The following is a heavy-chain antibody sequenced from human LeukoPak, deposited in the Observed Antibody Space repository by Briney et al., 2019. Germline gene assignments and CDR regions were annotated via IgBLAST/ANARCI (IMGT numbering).Heavy chain of an antibody. D-gene: IGHD3-22*01. J-gene: IGHJ4*02. CDR2: INHSGST. CDR3: ASLTYYYDSSGYPTIDY. Sequence: SETLSLTCAVYGGSFGGYYWSWIRQHPGKGLEWIGEINHSGSTNYNPSLKSRVTISVDTSKNQFSLKLSSVTAADTAVYYCASLTYYYDSSGYPTIDYWGQGTLVTFSS. V-gene: IGHV4-34*01. CDR1: GGSFGGYY.